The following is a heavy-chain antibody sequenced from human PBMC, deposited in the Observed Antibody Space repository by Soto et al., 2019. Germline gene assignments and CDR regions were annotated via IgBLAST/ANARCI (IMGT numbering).Heavy chain of an antibody. CDR3: AREVSSGRLEY. D-gene: IGHD6-19*01. CDR1: GYTFTSYY. CDR2: INPSGGST. V-gene: IGHV1-46*01. Sequence: ASVKVSCKASGYTFTSYYMHWVRQAPGQGLEWMGIINPSGGSTSYAQKFQGRVTMTRDTSTSTAYMELSSLRSEDTAVYYCAREVSSGRLEYWGQGTLVTVSS. J-gene: IGHJ4*02.